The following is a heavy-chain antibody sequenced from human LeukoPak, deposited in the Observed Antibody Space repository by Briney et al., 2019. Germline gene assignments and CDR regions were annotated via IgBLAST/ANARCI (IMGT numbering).Heavy chain of an antibody. J-gene: IGHJ4*02. Sequence: SETLSLTCSVSGGSISSYYWSWLRQPPGKGLEWIGYIYYSGSTNYNPSLKSRVTISVDTSKNQFSLKLSSVTAADTAVYYCARDNGLYFDYWGQGTLVTVSS. D-gene: IGHD2-8*01. CDR1: GGSISSYY. V-gene: IGHV4-59*01. CDR3: ARDNGLYFDY. CDR2: IYYSGST.